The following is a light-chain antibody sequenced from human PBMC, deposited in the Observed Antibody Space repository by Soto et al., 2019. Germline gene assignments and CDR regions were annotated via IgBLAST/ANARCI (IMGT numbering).Light chain of an antibody. J-gene: IGKJ1*01. CDR2: GAS. CDR1: QSVSSN. CDR3: QQYNNWPRT. Sequence: EIVMTQSPATLSVSPGERATLSCRASQSVSSNLDGYQQKPGQDPRLLIYGASTRATGIPARFSGSGSGTEFTLTISSLQSEDFAVYYCQQYNNWPRTFGQGTKVDIK. V-gene: IGKV3-15*01.